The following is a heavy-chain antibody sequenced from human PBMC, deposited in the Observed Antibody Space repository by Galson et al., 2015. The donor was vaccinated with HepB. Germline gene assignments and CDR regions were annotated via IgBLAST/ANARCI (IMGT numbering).Heavy chain of an antibody. J-gene: IGHJ4*02. CDR3: ARDSAQRYSYGVDY. CDR2: IYYSGST. D-gene: IGHD5-18*01. CDR1: GGSISSGDYY. Sequence: TLSLTCTVSGGSISSGDYYWSWIRQPPGKGLEWIGYIYYSGSTYYNPSLKSRVTISVDTSKNQFSLKLSSVTAADTAVYYCARDSAQRYSYGVDYWGQGTLVTVSS. V-gene: IGHV4-30-4*01.